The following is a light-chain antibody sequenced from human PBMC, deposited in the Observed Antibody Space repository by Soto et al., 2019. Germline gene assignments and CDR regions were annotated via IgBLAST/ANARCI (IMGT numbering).Light chain of an antibody. CDR2: DVS. CDR3: SSYTSSSTLVV. CDR1: SSDVGGSNY. Sequence: QSALTQPASVSGSPGQSITISCTGTSSDVGGSNYVSWYQQHPGKAPKLMIYDVSNRPSGVSNRFSGSKSGNTASLTISGLQAEDEADYYCSSYTSSSTLVVFGGGTQLTV. V-gene: IGLV2-14*01. J-gene: IGLJ2*01.